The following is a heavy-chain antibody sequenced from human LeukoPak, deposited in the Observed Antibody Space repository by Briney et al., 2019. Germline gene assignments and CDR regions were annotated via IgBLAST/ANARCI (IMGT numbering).Heavy chain of an antibody. J-gene: IGHJ6*02. CDR3: AKDHIAVADPYYYYGMDV. V-gene: IGHV3-11*01. CDR2: ISSSGSTI. CDR1: GFTFSDYY. D-gene: IGHD6-19*01. Sequence: GGSLRLSCAASGFTFSDYYMSWIRQAPGKGLEWVSYISSSGSTIYYADSVKGRFTISRDNSKNTLYLQMNSLRAEDTAVYYCAKDHIAVADPYYYYGMDVWGQGTTVTVSS.